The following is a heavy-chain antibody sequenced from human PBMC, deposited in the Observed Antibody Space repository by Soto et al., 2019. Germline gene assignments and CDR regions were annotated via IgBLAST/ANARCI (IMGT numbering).Heavy chain of an antibody. D-gene: IGHD3-9*01. CDR2: IYPSDSYT. V-gene: IGHV5-10-1*01. Sequence: PGESLKISCKGSGYSFTSYWIGWVRQMPGKGLEWMGIIYPSDSYTNYSPSFQGHVTISADKSISTAYLQWSSLKASDTAMYYCARLGNYDILTGYSFSIDYWGQGTLVTVSS. J-gene: IGHJ4*02. CDR3: ARLGNYDILTGYSFSIDY. CDR1: GYSFTSYW.